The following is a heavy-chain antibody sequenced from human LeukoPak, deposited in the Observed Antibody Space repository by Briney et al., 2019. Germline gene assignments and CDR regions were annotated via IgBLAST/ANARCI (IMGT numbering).Heavy chain of an antibody. CDR1: GGTFSSYA. D-gene: IGHD5-12*01. J-gene: IGHJ4*02. Sequence: SVKVSCKASGGTFSSYAISWVRQAPGQGLEWMGRIIPILGIANYAQKFQGRVTITADKSTSTAYMELSSLRSEDAAVYYCARFVLRRGYSGYGGFDYWGQGTLVTVSS. CDR2: IIPILGIA. V-gene: IGHV1-69*04. CDR3: ARFVLRRGYSGYGGFDY.